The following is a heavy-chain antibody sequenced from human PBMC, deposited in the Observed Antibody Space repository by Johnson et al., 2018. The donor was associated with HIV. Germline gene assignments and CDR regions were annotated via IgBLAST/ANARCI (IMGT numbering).Heavy chain of an antibody. J-gene: IGHJ3*02. CDR1: GFTFSSYW. D-gene: IGHD3-22*01. V-gene: IGHV3-30*18. CDR3: AKGVITMIVVATDAFDI. CDR2: ISYDGSNK. Sequence: QVQLVESGGGLVQPGGSLRLSCAASGFTFSSYWMSWVRQAPGKGLEWVAVISYDGSNKYYADSVKGRFTISRDNSKHTLYLQMNSLRAEDTAVYYCAKGVITMIVVATDAFDIWGQGTMVTVSS.